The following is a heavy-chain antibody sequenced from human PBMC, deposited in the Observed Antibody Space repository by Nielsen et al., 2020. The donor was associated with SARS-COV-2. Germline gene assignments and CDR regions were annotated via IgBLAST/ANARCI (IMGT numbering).Heavy chain of an antibody. CDR2: ISGSGGST. V-gene: IGHV3-23*01. Sequence: GESLKISCAASGFTFSSYAMSWVRQAPGKGLEWVSAISGSGGSTYYADSVKGRFTISRDNSKNTLYLQMNSLRAEDTAVYYCASSSGWGLDYWGQGTRVTVSS. D-gene: IGHD6-19*01. J-gene: IGHJ4*02. CDR1: GFTFSSYA. CDR3: ASSSGWGLDY.